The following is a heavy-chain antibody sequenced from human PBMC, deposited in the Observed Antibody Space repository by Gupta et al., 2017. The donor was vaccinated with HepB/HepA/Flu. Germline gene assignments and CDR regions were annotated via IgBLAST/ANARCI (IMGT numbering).Heavy chain of an antibody. Sequence: QVQLVQSGAEVKKPGASVKVSCKASGYTFTSYYMHWVRKAPGQGLEWMGIINPSGGRTSYAQKVQGRVTMTRDTSTSTVYMELRSLRSEDTAVYYCASIIGKQQLAGFDYWGQGTLVTVSS. V-gene: IGHV1-46*01. CDR3: ASIIGKQQLAGFDY. CDR1: GYTFTSYY. CDR2: INPSGGRT. J-gene: IGHJ4*02. D-gene: IGHD6-13*01.